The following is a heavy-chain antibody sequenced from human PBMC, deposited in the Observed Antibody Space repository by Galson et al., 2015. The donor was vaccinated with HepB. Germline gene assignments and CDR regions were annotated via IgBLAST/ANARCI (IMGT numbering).Heavy chain of an antibody. Sequence: SLRLSCAASGFAFDSHAMSWVSQAPGRGLEWISGITGKGDSTFYADSVKGRVTVSKDNSNNMLHLQMNSLRAEDAGLYFCAKGYGLFDSWGQGILVTVSS. V-gene: IGHV3-23*01. CDR3: AKGYGLFDS. J-gene: IGHJ5*01. CDR1: GFAFDSHA. CDR2: ITGKGDST. D-gene: IGHD5-18*01.